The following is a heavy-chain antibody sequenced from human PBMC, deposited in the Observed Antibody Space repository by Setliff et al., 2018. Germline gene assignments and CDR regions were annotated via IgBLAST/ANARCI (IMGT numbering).Heavy chain of an antibody. Sequence: PGGSLRLSCAASGFTFGDFAMTWVRQAPGKGLEWVSGIGGRGISTYYADSVKGRFIISRDNSENTLYLQMNSLRAEDTAIYYCARGPRVWVRDGMDVWGQGTTVTVSS. CDR2: IGGRGIST. D-gene: IGHD3-16*01. J-gene: IGHJ6*02. CDR1: GFTFGDFA. V-gene: IGHV3-23*01. CDR3: ARGPRVWVRDGMDV.